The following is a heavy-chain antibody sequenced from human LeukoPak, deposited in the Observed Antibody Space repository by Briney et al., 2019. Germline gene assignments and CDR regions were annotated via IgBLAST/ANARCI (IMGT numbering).Heavy chain of an antibody. Sequence: GGSLRLSCAASGFTFSSYSMNWVRQAPGKGLEWVSSISSSSSYIYYADSVKGRFTISRDNAKNSLYLQLNSLRAEDTAVYFCARERKSSTSMDYWGQGTLVTVSS. CDR3: ARERKSSTSMDY. D-gene: IGHD2-2*01. CDR2: ISSSSSYI. CDR1: GFTFSSYS. V-gene: IGHV3-21*01. J-gene: IGHJ4*02.